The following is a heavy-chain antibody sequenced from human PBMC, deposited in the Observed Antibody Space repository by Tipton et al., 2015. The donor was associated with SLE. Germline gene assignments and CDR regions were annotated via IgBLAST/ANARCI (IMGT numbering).Heavy chain of an antibody. Sequence: TLSLTCTVSGGSISSYYWSWIRQPPGKGLEWIGYIYYSGSTNYNPSLKSRVTISVDTSKNQSSLKLSSVTAADTAVYYCARLRLSAFDIWGQGTMVTVSS. J-gene: IGHJ3*02. D-gene: IGHD2/OR15-2a*01. CDR3: ARLRLSAFDI. CDR2: IYYSGST. CDR1: GGSISSYY. V-gene: IGHV4-59*01.